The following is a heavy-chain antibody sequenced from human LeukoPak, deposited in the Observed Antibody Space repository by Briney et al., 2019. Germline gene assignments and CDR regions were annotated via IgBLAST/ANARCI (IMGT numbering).Heavy chain of an antibody. J-gene: IGHJ3*01. D-gene: IGHD2-15*01. CDR2: IYHSGRT. CDR3: ARAPSGSASDGAFDL. Sequence: TLSLTCTVSGGSITTGVYYWTWIRQHPGKGLEWIGYIYHSGRTHYNPSLKSRVTMSIDTSRNQFSLKLSSVTAADTAVYYCARAPSGSASDGAFDLWGQGTMVTVSS. V-gene: IGHV4-30-4*08. CDR1: GGSITTGVYY.